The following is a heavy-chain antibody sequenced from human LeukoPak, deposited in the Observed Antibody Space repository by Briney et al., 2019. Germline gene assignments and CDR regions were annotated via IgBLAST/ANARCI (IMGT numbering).Heavy chain of an antibody. Sequence: ASVKVSCKASGGTFSSYAISWVRQAPGQGLEWMGGIIPIFGTANYAQKFRGRVTITADESTSTAYMELSSLRSEDTAVYYCARREIGGRHFDYWGQGTLVTVSS. CDR3: ARREIGGRHFDY. J-gene: IGHJ4*02. V-gene: IGHV1-69*13. CDR2: IIPIFGTA. CDR1: GGTFSSYA. D-gene: IGHD3-16*01.